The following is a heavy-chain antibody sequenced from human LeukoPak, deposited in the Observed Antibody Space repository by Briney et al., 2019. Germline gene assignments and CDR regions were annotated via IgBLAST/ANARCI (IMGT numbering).Heavy chain of an antibody. CDR1: GFTFDDYA. J-gene: IGHJ6*02. V-gene: IGHV3-9*01. CDR2: ISWNSGSI. CDR3: AKDMGELTDYGMDV. D-gene: IGHD3-16*01. Sequence: GGSLRLSCAASGFTFDDYAMHWVRQAPGKGLEWVSGISWNSGSIGYADSAKGRFTISRDNAKNSLYLQMNSLRAEDTALYYCAKDMGELTDYGMDVWGQGTTVTVSS.